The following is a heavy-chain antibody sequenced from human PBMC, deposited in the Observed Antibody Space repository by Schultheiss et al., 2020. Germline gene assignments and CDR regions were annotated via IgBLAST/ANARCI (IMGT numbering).Heavy chain of an antibody. Sequence: SETLSLTCTVSGGSISSSSYYWSWIRQPPGKGLEWIGEINHSGSTNYNPSLKSRVTISVDTSKNQFSLKLSSVTAADTAVYYCARGEVVVTANASYYFDYWGQGTLVTVSS. D-gene: IGHD2-21*02. CDR3: ARGEVVVTANASYYFDY. CDR1: GGSISSSSYY. CDR2: INHSGST. J-gene: IGHJ4*02. V-gene: IGHV4-39*07.